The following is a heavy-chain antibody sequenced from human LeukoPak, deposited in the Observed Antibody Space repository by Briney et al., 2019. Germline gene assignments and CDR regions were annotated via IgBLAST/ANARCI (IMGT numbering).Heavy chain of an antibody. CDR1: GYTFTGYY. CDR3: ARAELLGRMQEDY. D-gene: IGHD2-15*01. J-gene: IGHJ4*02. CDR2: INPNSGGT. Sequence: ASVKVSCKASGYTFTGYYMHWVRQAPGQGLEWMGWINPNSGGTNYAQKFQGRVTMTRDTSISTAYMELSRLRSDDTAVYYRARAELLGRMQEDYWGQGTLVTVSS. V-gene: IGHV1-2*02.